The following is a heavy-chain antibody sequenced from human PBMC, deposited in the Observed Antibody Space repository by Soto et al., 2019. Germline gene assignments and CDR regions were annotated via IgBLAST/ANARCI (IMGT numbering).Heavy chain of an antibody. CDR1: GYSFINYW. CDR2: INPGNSET. D-gene: IGHD3-3*01. V-gene: IGHV5-51*01. Sequence: PGESLKISCQASGYSFINYWIGWVRQLPGKGLEWMAIINPGNSETRYSPSFQGHVTISADKSISTAYLQWSSLKASDTAMYYCASMHYDFWSGSYYGMDVWGQGTTVTVSS. J-gene: IGHJ6*02. CDR3: ASMHYDFWSGSYYGMDV.